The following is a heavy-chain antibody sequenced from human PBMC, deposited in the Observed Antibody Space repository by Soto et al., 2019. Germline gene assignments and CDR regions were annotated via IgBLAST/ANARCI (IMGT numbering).Heavy chain of an antibody. CDR2: IIPIFATA. CDR3: ARGGRGYSSAPRYYFDY. J-gene: IGHJ4*02. Sequence: QVQLVQSGSEVKKPGSSVKVSCKASGGSFSSNPISWVRQAPGQGLEWMAGIIPIFATAHYAQKFQGRVTITADESTSNAYMELTSLRSEDTAVYFCARGGRGYSSAPRYYFDYWGQGTLVTVSS. V-gene: IGHV1-69*01. D-gene: IGHD5-18*01. CDR1: GGSFSSNP.